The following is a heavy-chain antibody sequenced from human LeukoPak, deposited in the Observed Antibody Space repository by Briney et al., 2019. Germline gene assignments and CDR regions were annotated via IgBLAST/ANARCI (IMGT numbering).Heavy chain of an antibody. CDR2: FYYRGIT. Sequence: NTSETLSLTCTVSGDSISSSSYYWGWIRQPPGKGLGWIGSFYYRGITDYNPSLKSRVTISVDTSKNQFSLKLSSVTAADTAVYYCARGDWYYYYYYMDVWGKGTTVTISS. D-gene: IGHD3/OR15-3a*01. CDR3: ARGDWYYYYYYMDV. CDR1: GDSISSSSYY. V-gene: IGHV4-39*07. J-gene: IGHJ6*03.